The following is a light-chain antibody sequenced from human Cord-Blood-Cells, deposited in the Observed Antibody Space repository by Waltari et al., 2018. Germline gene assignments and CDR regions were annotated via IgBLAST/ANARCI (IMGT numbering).Light chain of an antibody. CDR1: QSISSY. V-gene: IGKV1-39*01. CDR3: QQSYSTPQT. Sequence: DIQMPQSPPSLSASVGDRVTITCRASQSISSYLNWYQQKPGKAPKLLIYAASSLQSGVPSRFSGSGSGTDFTLTISSLQPEDFATYYCQQSYSTPQTFGQGTKVEIK. CDR2: AAS. J-gene: IGKJ1*01.